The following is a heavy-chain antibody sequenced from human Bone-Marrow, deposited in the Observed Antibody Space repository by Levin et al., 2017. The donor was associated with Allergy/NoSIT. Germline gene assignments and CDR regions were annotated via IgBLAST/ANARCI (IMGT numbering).Heavy chain of an antibody. Sequence: GESLKISCAASGFTFSQYGMHWVRQAPVKGLEWVAVIWYDGNNIKYADSVKGRFTISRDNSQNTLYLQMNSLRDEDTGVYYCARRQGEMGRALDVWGQGTTVTVSS. CDR2: IWYDGNNI. CDR3: ARRQGEMGRALDV. V-gene: IGHV3-33*01. D-gene: IGHD3-10*01. J-gene: IGHJ6*02. CDR1: GFTFSQYG.